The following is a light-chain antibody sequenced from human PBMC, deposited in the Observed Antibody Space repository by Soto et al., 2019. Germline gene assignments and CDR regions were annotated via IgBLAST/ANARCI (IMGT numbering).Light chain of an antibody. V-gene: IGKV1-5*01. CDR1: QSIRSW. Sequence: DIQMTQSPSTLSASVGDRVTITCRASQSIRSWLAWYQQKPGKAPKLLIHDASSLRSGVPSRFSGRGSMTEFTLTMSSLQPYDFATYYCQQYDSYSWTFGQGTKVDIK. J-gene: IGKJ1*01. CDR3: QQYDSYSWT. CDR2: DAS.